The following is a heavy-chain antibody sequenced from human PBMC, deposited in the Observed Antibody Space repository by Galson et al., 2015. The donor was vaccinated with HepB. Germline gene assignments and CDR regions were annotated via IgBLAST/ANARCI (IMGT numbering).Heavy chain of an antibody. CDR1: GFTFSSYA. J-gene: IGHJ1*01. Sequence: SLRLSCAASGFTFSSYAMHWVRQAPGKGLEYVSAISSNGGSTYYADSVKGRFTISRDNSKNTLYLQMSSLRAEDTAVYYCVKGSLGADGDFQHWGQGTLVTVSS. V-gene: IGHV3-64D*06. D-gene: IGHD6-13*01. CDR2: ISSNGGST. CDR3: VKGSLGADGDFQH.